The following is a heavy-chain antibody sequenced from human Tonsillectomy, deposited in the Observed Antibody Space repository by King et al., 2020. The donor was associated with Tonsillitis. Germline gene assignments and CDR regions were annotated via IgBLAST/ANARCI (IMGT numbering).Heavy chain of an antibody. CDR2: MYSGGSI. J-gene: IGHJ4*02. Sequence: QLQESGPGVVKPSETLSLTCTVSGGSIRSSDHYWAWIRQPPGKGLELIGYMYSGGSIFYNPSLKSRIIISGCTSENRFSLRLSSVTAADTAVYFCARYVSGSFDYWGQGALVTVSS. V-gene: IGHV4-39*01. D-gene: IGHD1-26*01. CDR3: ARYVSGSFDY. CDR1: GGSIRSSDHY.